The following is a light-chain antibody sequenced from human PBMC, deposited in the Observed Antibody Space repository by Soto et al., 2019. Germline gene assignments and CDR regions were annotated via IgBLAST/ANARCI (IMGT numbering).Light chain of an antibody. Sequence: DIPMTQSPSTLSASVGDRVVITCRASQSITTWLAWYQQKPGKAPKLLIYDASSLESGVPSRFSGSGSGTEFTLTISSLQPDDFATYYCQQYNDYWTFGQGTKVESK. J-gene: IGKJ1*01. V-gene: IGKV1-5*01. CDR2: DAS. CDR3: QQYNDYWT. CDR1: QSITTW.